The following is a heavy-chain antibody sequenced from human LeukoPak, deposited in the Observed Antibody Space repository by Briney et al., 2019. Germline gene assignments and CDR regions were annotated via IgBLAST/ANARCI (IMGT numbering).Heavy chain of an antibody. CDR3: ANVAIFGVVIIDFDY. J-gene: IGHJ4*02. CDR1: GFTFSSYG. CDR2: IRYDGSNK. V-gene: IGHV3-30*02. Sequence: GGSLRLSCAASGFTFSSYGMHWVRQAPGKGLEWVAFIRYDGSNKYYADSVKGRFTISRDNSKNTLYLQMNSLRAEDTAVYYRANVAIFGVVIIDFDYWGQGTLVTVSS. D-gene: IGHD3-3*01.